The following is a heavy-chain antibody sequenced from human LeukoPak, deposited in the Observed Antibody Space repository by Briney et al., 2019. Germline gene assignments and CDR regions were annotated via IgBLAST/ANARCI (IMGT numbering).Heavy chain of an antibody. J-gene: IGHJ4*02. V-gene: IGHV1-46*01. CDR1: GYTFTSYY. CDR3: ARDNNRPGPITQEYDSSGYHDY. Sequence: ASVKVSCKASGYTFTSYYMHWVRQAPGQGLEWMGIINPSGGSTSYAQKFQGRVTMTRDTSTSTVYMELSSLRSEDTAVYYCARDNNRPGPITQEYDSSGYHDYWGQGTLVTVSS. CDR2: INPSGGST. D-gene: IGHD3-22*01.